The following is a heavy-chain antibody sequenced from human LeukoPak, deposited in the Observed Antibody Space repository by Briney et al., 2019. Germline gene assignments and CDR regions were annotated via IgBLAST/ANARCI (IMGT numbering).Heavy chain of an antibody. D-gene: IGHD7-27*01. V-gene: IGHV4-59*12. J-gene: IGHJ4*02. CDR2: IYYSGST. Sequence: SETLSLTCTVSGGSINSYYWSWIRQPPGKGLEWIGYIYYSGSTYYNPSLKSRVTISVDTSKNQFSLKLSSVTAADTAVYYCASRKLGNDYWGQGTLVTVSS. CDR1: GGSINSYY. CDR3: ASRKLGNDY.